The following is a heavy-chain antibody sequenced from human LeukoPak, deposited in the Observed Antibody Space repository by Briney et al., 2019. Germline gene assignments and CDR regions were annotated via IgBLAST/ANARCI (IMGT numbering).Heavy chain of an antibody. D-gene: IGHD3-22*01. CDR3: ARFDSSGYSLDY. Sequence: ASVKVSCKASGYTFTAYYMHWVRQAPGQGLEWTGWINPSSGGTDYAQNFQGRVTMTRDTSISTAYMELSRLRSDDTAVYYCARFDSSGYSLDYWGQGTLVTVSS. V-gene: IGHV1-2*02. CDR1: GYTFTAYY. CDR2: INPSSGGT. J-gene: IGHJ4*02.